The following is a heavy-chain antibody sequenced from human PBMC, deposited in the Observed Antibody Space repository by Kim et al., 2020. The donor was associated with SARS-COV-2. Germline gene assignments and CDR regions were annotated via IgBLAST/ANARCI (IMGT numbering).Heavy chain of an antibody. D-gene: IGHD3-10*01. V-gene: IGHV4-59*01. CDR3: AGALGYYGSGSDYNVYYDYGMDV. CDR2: IYYSGST. CDR1: GGSISSYY. Sequence: SETLSLTCTVSGGSISSYYWSWIRQPPGKGLEWIGYIYYSGSTNYNPSLKSRVTISVDTSKNQFPLKLSSVTAADTAGYYCAGALGYYGSGSDYNVYYDYGMDVWGQGTTVTVSS. J-gene: IGHJ6*02.